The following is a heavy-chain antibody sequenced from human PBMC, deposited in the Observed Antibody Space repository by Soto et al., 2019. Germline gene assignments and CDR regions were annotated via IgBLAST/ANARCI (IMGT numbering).Heavy chain of an antibody. CDR1: GFTFSSYS. Sequence: GGSLRLSCAASGFTFSSYSMNWVRQAPGKGLEWGSSISSSSSYIYYADSVKGRFTISRDNAKNSLYLQMNSLRAEDTAVYYCARDPYGSGSYFYWGQGTLVTVSS. D-gene: IGHD3-10*01. V-gene: IGHV3-21*01. J-gene: IGHJ4*02. CDR3: ARDPYGSGSYFY. CDR2: ISSSSSYI.